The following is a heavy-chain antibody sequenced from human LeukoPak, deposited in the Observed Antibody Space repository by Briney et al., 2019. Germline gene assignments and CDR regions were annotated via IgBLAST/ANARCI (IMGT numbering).Heavy chain of an antibody. D-gene: IGHD3-16*01. V-gene: IGHV4-59*01. J-gene: IGHJ6*02. Sequence: SETLSLTCTVSGGSISSYYWSWIRQPPGKGLEWIGYIYYGGSTNYNPSLKSRVTISVDTSKNQFSLKLSSVTAADTAVYYCARERYDPAAYYYYGMDVWGQGTTVTVSS. CDR2: IYYGGST. CDR3: ARERYDPAAYYYYGMDV. CDR1: GGSISSYY.